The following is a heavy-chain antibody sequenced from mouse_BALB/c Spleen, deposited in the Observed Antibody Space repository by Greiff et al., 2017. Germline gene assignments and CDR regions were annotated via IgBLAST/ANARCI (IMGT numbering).Heavy chain of an antibody. CDR2: ISSGGSYT. D-gene: IGHD2-3*01. CDR1: GFTFSSYA. Sequence: DVQLVESGGGLVKPGGSLKLSCAASGFTFSSYAMSWVRQSPEKRLEWVAEISSGGSYTYYPDTVTGRFTISRDNAKNTLYLEMSSLRSEDTAMYYCARDENDLAWFAYWGQGTLVTVSA. J-gene: IGHJ3*01. CDR3: ARDENDLAWFAY. V-gene: IGHV5-9-4*01.